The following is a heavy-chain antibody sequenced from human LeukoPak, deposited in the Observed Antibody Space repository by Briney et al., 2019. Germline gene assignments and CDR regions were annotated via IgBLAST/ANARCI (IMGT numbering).Heavy chain of an antibody. V-gene: IGHV1-46*01. CDR3: ARSGYSSSWYTAFDI. CDR2: INPSGGGT. Sequence: ASVKVSCKASGYTFTSYYIHWVRQAPGQGLEWMGVINPSGGGTNYAQKFQGRVTMTRDMSTSTLYMELSSLRTEDTAVYYCARSGYSSSWYTAFDIWGQGTMVTVSS. CDR1: GYTFTSYY. D-gene: IGHD6-13*01. J-gene: IGHJ3*02.